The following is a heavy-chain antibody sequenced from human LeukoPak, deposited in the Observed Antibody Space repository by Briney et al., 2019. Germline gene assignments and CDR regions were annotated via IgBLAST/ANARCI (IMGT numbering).Heavy chain of an antibody. CDR3: ARGNILTGYCFDF. V-gene: IGHV4-34*01. Sequence: SETLSLTCAVYGGAITGYYWSWIRQTPGRGLEWVGEIHYTGATSYNPSLKSRATISTDTSKNQSSLWLSSVTAADTAVYYCARGNILTGYCFDFWGQGALVTVSS. CDR1: GGAITGYY. CDR2: IHYTGAT. J-gene: IGHJ4*02. D-gene: IGHD3-9*01.